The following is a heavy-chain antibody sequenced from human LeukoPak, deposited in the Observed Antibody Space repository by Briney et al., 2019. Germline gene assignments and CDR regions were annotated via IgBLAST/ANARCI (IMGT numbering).Heavy chain of an antibody. D-gene: IGHD6-19*01. Sequence: SETLSLTCAVSGGSITTKNWWIWVRQPPGRGLEWIGEIYHTGSTNYHPSLKSRLTISRDKSKNQFSLKLSSVTAADTAVYYCARAQQQWLDYFDYWGQGTLVTVSS. CDR1: GGSITTKNW. V-gene: IGHV4-4*02. CDR2: IYHTGST. CDR3: ARAQQQWLDYFDY. J-gene: IGHJ4*02.